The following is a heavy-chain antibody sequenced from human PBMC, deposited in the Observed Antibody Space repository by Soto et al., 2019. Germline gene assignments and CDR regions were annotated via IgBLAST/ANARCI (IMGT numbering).Heavy chain of an antibody. CDR1: GVSISSYY. V-gene: IGHV4-59*01. D-gene: IGHD3-9*01. J-gene: IGHJ4*02. CDR2: IYYSGST. Sequence: SETLSLSCTVIGVSISSYYWSWIRQPPGKGLEWIGYIYYSGSTNYNPSLKSRVTISVDTSKNQFSLKLSSVTAADTAVYYCARFPILTGYPVDYWGQGTLVTVS. CDR3: ARFPILTGYPVDY.